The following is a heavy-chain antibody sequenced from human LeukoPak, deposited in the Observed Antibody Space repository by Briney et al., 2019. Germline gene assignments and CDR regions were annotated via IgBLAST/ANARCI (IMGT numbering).Heavy chain of an antibody. CDR1: GYTFTSYG. Sequence: ASVKVSCKASGYTFTSYGISWVRQAPGQGLEWMGWISAYNGNTNYAQKLQGRVTMTTDTSTSTAYMELRSLRSDDTAVYYCARDSRVCDFWSGYYSSVDYWGQGTLVTVSS. CDR2: ISAYNGNT. V-gene: IGHV1-18*01. D-gene: IGHD3-3*01. J-gene: IGHJ4*02. CDR3: ARDSRVCDFWSGYYSSVDY.